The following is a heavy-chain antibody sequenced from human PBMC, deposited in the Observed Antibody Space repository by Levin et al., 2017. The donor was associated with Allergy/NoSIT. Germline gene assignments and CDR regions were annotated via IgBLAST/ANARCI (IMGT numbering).Heavy chain of an antibody. CDR3: ARHGPYGAGSDDLYYYDFSMDA. D-gene: IGHD3-10*01. CDR2: INPNSGGT. Sequence: ASVKVSCKASGYTFRDYYIQWVRQAPGQGLEWMGWINPNSGGTNYAQKFQGRLTMTTDTSISAVYMELSSLRFDDTAVYYFARHGPYGAGSDDLYYYDFSMDAWGRGTAVTVSS. V-gene: IGHV1-2*02. CDR1: GYTFRDYY. J-gene: IGHJ6*03.